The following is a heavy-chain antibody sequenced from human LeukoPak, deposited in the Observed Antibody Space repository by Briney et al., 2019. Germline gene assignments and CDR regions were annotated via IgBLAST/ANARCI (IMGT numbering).Heavy chain of an antibody. CDR2: ISSSISYI. CDR1: GFSFSSYS. V-gene: IGHV3-21*04. Sequence: GGSLRLSCAAAGFSFSSYSMSWVRPAPGGGGEWVSSISSSISYIYYADSVKGRFTISRDNAKNALYLQMNSLRAEDTAVYYCASYVDTAMDYWGQGTLVTVSS. J-gene: IGHJ4*02. CDR3: ASYVDTAMDY. D-gene: IGHD5-18*01.